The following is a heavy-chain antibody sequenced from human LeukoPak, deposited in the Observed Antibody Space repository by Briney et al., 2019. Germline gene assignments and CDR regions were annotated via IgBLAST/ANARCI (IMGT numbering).Heavy chain of an antibody. V-gene: IGHV3-7*01. CDR3: ARVGANYGDYRGGLDY. Sequence: GGSLRLSCAASGFTFSSYWMSWVRQAPGKGLEWVANIKQDGSEKYYVDSVKGRFTISRDNAKNSLYLQMNSLRAEDTAVYYCARVGANYGDYRGGLDYWGQGTLVTVSS. D-gene: IGHD4-17*01. CDR1: GFTFSSYW. J-gene: IGHJ4*02. CDR2: IKQDGSEK.